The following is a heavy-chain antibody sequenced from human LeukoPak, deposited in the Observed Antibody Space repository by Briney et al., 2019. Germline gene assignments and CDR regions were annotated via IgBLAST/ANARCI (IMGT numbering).Heavy chain of an antibody. CDR2: IYPGDSDS. V-gene: IGHV5-51*01. CDR1: GYSFTTHW. D-gene: IGHD3-22*01. J-gene: IGHJ4*02. Sequence: GESLKISCKGSGYSFTTHWIGGVRQMPGKGLEWMGIIYPGDSDSRYSPSFQGQVTISADRSISTAYLQWSSLKASDTAMYYCARLSGSGYFYPSDYWGQGTLVTVSS. CDR3: ARLSGSGYFYPSDY.